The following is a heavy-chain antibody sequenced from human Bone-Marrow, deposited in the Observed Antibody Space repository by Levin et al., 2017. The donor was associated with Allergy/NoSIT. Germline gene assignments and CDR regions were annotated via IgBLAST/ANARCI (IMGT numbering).Heavy chain of an antibody. J-gene: IGHJ4*02. D-gene: IGHD3-9*01. V-gene: IGHV4-34*01. CDR1: GGSFSDYY. CDR3: ARGFGYFDPLSQSYYFDQ. Sequence: PSQTLSLTCAVHGGSFSDYYWSWIRQSPGKGLEWIGEINHNANTNYNPSLKSRVTISLDTSKNEFSLRLKSVTAADTAVFFCARGFGYFDPLSQSYYFDQWGQGTLVTVSS. CDR2: INHNANT.